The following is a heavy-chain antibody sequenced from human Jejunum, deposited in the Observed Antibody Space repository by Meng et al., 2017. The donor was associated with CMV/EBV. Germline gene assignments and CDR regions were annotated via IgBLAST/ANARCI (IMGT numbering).Heavy chain of an antibody. CDR3: VRDFWSDFYAY. Sequence: QVQVVQSGAEVKKPGASVKVSCKTSGYTFTTYGISWVRQAPGQGLEWVGWSSTSNGNTHYAQKVQDRVTMTTDTSTSTAYMELRSLTSDDTAVYYCVRDFWSDFYAYWGQGTLVTASS. CDR2: SSTSNGNT. D-gene: IGHD3-3*01. V-gene: IGHV1-18*01. J-gene: IGHJ4*02. CDR1: GYTFTTYG.